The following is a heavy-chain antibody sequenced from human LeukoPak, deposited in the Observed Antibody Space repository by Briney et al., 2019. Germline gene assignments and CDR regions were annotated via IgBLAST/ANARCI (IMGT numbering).Heavy chain of an antibody. D-gene: IGHD5-18*01. CDR1: GFTLSSYA. V-gene: IGHV3-23*01. CDR2: ISGSGGST. J-gene: IGHJ4*02. CDR3: AKDSRGYSYGGFDY. Sequence: GGSLRLSCAASGFTLSSYAMSWVRQAPGKGLEWVSAISGSGGSTYYADSVKGRFTISRDNSKNTLYLQMNSLRAEDTAVYYCAKDSRGYSYGGFDYWGQGTLVTVSS.